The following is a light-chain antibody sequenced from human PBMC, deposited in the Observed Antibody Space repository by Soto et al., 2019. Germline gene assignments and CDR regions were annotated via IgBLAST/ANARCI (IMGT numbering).Light chain of an antibody. Sequence: DIVMTQSPLSLPVTPGEPASISCRSSQSLLHSNGYNYFDWFLQKPGQSPQVLIYLGSYRASGVPDRFSGSGAGTDFTLKISSVEAEDVGVYYCMQALQSPWTFGQGTKVEIK. V-gene: IGKV2-28*01. CDR1: QSLLHSNGYNY. CDR3: MQALQSPWT. J-gene: IGKJ1*01. CDR2: LGS.